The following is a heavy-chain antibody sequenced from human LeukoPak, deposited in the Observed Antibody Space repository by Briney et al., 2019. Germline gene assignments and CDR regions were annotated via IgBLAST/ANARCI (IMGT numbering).Heavy chain of an antibody. CDR1: GGSFSGYY. CDR2: INHSGST. Sequence: SETLSLTCAVYGGSFSGYYWSWIRQPPGKGLEWIGEINHSGSTYYNPSLKSRVTISVDTSKNQFSLKLSSVTAADTAVYYCARDGRIAAAGLLDYWGQGTLVTVSS. V-gene: IGHV4-34*01. J-gene: IGHJ4*02. CDR3: ARDGRIAAAGLLDY. D-gene: IGHD6-13*01.